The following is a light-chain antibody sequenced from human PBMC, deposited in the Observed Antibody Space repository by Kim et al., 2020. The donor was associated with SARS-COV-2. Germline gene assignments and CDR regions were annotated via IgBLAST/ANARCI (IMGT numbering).Light chain of an antibody. J-gene: IGKJ1*01. CDR2: AAS. V-gene: IGKV1-39*01. Sequence: APVGDRVTITCRASQSISSYLNWYQQKPGKAPKRLIYAASSLQSGVPSRFSGSGSGTDFTLTISSLQPEDFATYYCQQSYSTPHTFGQGTKVDIK. CDR1: QSISSY. CDR3: QQSYSTPHT.